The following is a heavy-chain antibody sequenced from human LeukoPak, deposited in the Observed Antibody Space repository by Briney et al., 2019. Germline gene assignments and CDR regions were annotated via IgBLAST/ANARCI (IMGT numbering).Heavy chain of an antibody. D-gene: IGHD2-15*01. Sequence: GGSLRLSCAASGFTFSSYAMSWVRQAPGKGLEWVSVISGSGGNTYYADSVKGRFTISRDNAKNSLDLQMNSLRDEDTAVYYCARARASGRSGFDYWGQGTLVTVSS. V-gene: IGHV3-23*01. CDR2: ISGSGGNT. CDR3: ARARASGRSGFDY. J-gene: IGHJ4*02. CDR1: GFTFSSYA.